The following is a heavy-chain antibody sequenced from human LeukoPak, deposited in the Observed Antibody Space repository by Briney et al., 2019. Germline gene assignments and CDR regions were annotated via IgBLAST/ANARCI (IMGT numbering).Heavy chain of an antibody. CDR1: GGSFSGYY. D-gene: IGHD3-10*01. J-gene: IGHJ6*03. Sequence: SETLSVTCAVYGGSFSGYYWSWIRQPPGKGLEWIGEINRSGSTNYNPSLKSRVTISVDTSKNQFSLKLSSVTAADTAVYYCARHKPRPYYYGSGSYYQAYYYYYYMDVWGKGTTVTISS. V-gene: IGHV4-34*01. CDR3: ARHKPRPYYYGSGSYYQAYYYYYYMDV. CDR2: INRSGST.